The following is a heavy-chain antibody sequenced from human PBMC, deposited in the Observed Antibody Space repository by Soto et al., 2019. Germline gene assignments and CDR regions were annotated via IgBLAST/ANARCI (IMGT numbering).Heavy chain of an antibody. CDR1: GFTFSSYG. J-gene: IGHJ4*02. CDR2: IPYDGSHT. Sequence: QVQLVESGGGVVRPGRSLRLSCAVSGFTFSSYGMHWVRQAPGKGLEWVAVIPYDGSHTYYADSVKGRFTISRDNSKNTLYLQMDSLRAEDTAVYYCAKLLVLEGEVQDFDYWGQGTLVTVSS. V-gene: IGHV3-30*18. D-gene: IGHD3-3*01. CDR3: AKLLVLEGEVQDFDY.